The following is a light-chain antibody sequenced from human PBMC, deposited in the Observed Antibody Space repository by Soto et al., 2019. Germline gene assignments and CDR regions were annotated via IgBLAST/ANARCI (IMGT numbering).Light chain of an antibody. J-gene: IGKJ4*01. CDR2: GAS. CDR3: QQYTNWPPAT. V-gene: IGKV3-15*01. Sequence: EIVMTQSPATLSVSPGERATLSYSASQSVSSNLAWYQQKPGQAPRLLIYGASTRATGIPARFSGSGSGTEFTLTISSLQSEDFAVYYCQQYTNWPPATFGGGTKVEIK. CDR1: QSVSSN.